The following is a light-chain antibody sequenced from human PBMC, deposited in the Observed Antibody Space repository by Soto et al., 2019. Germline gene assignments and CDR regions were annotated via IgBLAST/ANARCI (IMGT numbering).Light chain of an antibody. V-gene: IGLV2-14*01. CDR2: EVS. J-gene: IGLJ1*01. CDR3: SSYTSSSTLGGV. Sequence: QSVLTQPASVSGSPGQSITISCTGTSSDVGGYNYVSWYQQHPGKAPKLMIYEVSNRPSGVSNRFSGSKSGNTASLTISGLQAEDEADDYGSSYTSSSTLGGVFGTGTKLTVL. CDR1: SSDVGGYNY.